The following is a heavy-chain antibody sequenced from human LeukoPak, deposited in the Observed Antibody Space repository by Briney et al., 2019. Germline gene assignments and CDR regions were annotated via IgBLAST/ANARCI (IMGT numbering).Heavy chain of an antibody. J-gene: IGHJ3*02. D-gene: IGHD3-22*01. CDR3: AKDEYGGNYYDSSGYHDAFDI. Sequence: GGSLRLSCAASGFTFSSYAMSWVRQAPGKGLEWVSAISGSGGSTYYADSVKGRFTISTDNSKNTLYLQMNSLRAEDTSLYYCAKDEYGGNYYDSSGYHDAFDIWGQGTMVTVSS. V-gene: IGHV3-23*01. CDR2: ISGSGGST. CDR1: GFTFSSYA.